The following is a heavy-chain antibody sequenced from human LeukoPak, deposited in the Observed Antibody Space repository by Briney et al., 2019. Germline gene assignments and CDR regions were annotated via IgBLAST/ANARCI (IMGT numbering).Heavy chain of an antibody. V-gene: IGHV3-23*01. J-gene: IGHJ4*02. Sequence: GGSLRLSCAASGFTVSSNYMSWVRQAPGKGLEWVSAISGSGGSTYYADSVKGRFTISRDNSKNTLYLQMNSLRAEDTAVYYCAKVGGRVSFFDYWGQGTLVTVSS. CDR2: ISGSGGST. CDR3: AKVGGRVSFFDY. D-gene: IGHD1-26*01. CDR1: GFTVSSNY.